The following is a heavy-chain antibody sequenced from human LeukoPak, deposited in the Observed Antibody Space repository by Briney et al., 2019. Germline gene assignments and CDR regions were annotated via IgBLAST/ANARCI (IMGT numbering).Heavy chain of an antibody. J-gene: IGHJ4*02. V-gene: IGHV3-23*01. Sequence: GGSLRLSCAASGLTFSRYAMSCVRQAPGKGLEWLSVISDIGGSTYYADSVKGRFTISRDNSKNTVYLQLNSLRGDDTAVYYCTKRRIGRGWYESSDYWGQGTLVTVSS. D-gene: IGHD6-19*01. CDR3: TKRRIGRGWYESSDY. CDR2: ISDIGGST. CDR1: GLTFSRYA.